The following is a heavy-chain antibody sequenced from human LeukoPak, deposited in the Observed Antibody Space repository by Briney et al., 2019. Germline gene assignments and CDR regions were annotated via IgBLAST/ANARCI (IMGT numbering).Heavy chain of an antibody. D-gene: IGHD6-13*01. V-gene: IGHV4-39*01. CDR3: ARHGTYTYTSSCHY. Sequence: SETLSLTCTVSGGSSSRSSYYWGWIRQPPGKGLEWIGSIYYSGSTYYNPSLQSRVSISVDTSKNQFSLKLNSVTAADTAVYYCARHGTYTYTSSCHYWGQGTLVTVSS. J-gene: IGHJ4*02. CDR1: GGSSSRSSYY. CDR2: IYYSGST.